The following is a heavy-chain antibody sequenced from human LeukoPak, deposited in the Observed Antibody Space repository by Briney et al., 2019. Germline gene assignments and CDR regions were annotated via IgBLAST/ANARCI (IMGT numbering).Heavy chain of an antibody. CDR2: IKQDGSEK. CDR3: ARAGGYDFWSGYYRQAYYYYGMDV. J-gene: IGHJ6*02. CDR1: GFTFSSYW. Sequence: GGSLRLSCAASGFTFSSYWMSWVRQAPGKGLEWVANIKQDGSEKYYVDSVKGRFTISRDNAKNSLYLQMNSLGAEDTAVYYCARAGGYDFWSGYYRQAYYYYGMDVWGQGTTVTVSS. D-gene: IGHD3-3*01. V-gene: IGHV3-7*01.